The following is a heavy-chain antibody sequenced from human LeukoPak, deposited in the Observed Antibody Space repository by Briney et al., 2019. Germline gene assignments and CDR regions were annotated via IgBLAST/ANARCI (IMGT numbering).Heavy chain of an antibody. CDR2: IKSKTDGGTT. Sequence: PGGSLRLSCAASGFTFSNAWMSWVRQAPGKGLEWVGRIKSKTDGGTTDYAAPVKGRFTISRDDSKNTLYLQMNSLRAEDTAVYYCARDRRDGYNYWGQGTLVTVSS. J-gene: IGHJ4*02. D-gene: IGHD5-24*01. V-gene: IGHV3-15*01. CDR3: ARDRRDGYNY. CDR1: GFTFSNAW.